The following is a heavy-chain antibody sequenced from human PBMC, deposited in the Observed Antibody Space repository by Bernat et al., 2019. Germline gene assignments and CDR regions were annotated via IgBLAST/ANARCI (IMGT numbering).Heavy chain of an antibody. CDR3: AKANQWLAALSDFDY. CDR1: GFTFSSYA. Sequence: EVQLLESGGGLVPPGGSLRLSCSASGFTFSSYAMSWVRQAPGKGLEWVSAISGSGGSTYYADSVKGRFTISRDNSKNTLYLQMNSLRAEDTAVYYCAKANQWLAALSDFDYWGQGTLVTVSS. D-gene: IGHD6-19*01. J-gene: IGHJ4*02. V-gene: IGHV3-23*01. CDR2: ISGSGGST.